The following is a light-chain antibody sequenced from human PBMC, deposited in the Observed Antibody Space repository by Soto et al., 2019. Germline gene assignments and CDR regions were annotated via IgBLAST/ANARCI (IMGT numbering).Light chain of an antibody. CDR3: QQYGNSPSIT. CDR1: QSVSSSY. J-gene: IGKJ5*01. V-gene: IGKV3-20*01. CDR2: GAT. Sequence: EIELTQSPGTLSLSPGERATLSCRASQSVSSSYLAWYQQKPGQAPRLLLYGATSRATGIPDRFSGSGSGTDFTLTISRLEPEDFAVYYCQQYGNSPSITFGQGTRLEMK.